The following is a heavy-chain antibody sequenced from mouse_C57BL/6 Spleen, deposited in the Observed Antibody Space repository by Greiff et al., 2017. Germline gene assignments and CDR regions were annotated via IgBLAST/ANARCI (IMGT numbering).Heavy chain of an antibody. V-gene: IGHV3-6*01. J-gene: IGHJ4*01. CDR2: ISYDGSN. CDR1: GYSITSGYY. Sequence: EVKLQESGPGLVKPSQSLSLTCSVTGYSITSGYYWNWIRQFPGNKLEWMGYISYDGSNNYNPSLKNRISITRDTSKNQFFLKLNSVTTEDTATYYCARDYYGPHYYAMDYWGQGTSVTVSS. D-gene: IGHD1-1*01. CDR3: ARDYYGPHYYAMDY.